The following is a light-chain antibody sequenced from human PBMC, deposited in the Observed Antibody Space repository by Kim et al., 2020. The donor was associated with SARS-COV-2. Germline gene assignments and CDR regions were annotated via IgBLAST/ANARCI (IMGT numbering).Light chain of an antibody. V-gene: IGLV4-69*01. Sequence: LGASVKLTCTRSSGHSRYAIEWHQQQPEKGPRYLMKLNSDGSHSKGDGIPDRFSGSSSGAERYLTISSLQSEDEADYYCQTWGTGIFGGGTQLTVL. CDR3: QTWGTGI. CDR1: SGHSRYA. CDR2: LNSDGSH. J-gene: IGLJ2*01.